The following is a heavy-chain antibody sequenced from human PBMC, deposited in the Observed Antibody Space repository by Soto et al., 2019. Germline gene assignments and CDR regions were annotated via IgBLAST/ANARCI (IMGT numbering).Heavy chain of an antibody. CDR1: GDTFTSYG. D-gene: IGHD1-26*01. V-gene: IGHV1-8*01. J-gene: IGHJ4*02. Sequence: QVQLVQSGAEVKKPGASVKVSCKASGDTFTSYGINWVRQAPGQGLEWMGWMNPNSGNTGYAQKFQGRVTMTRNTSISTAYMDLRSLRSEDTAVYYCARGEGELPLLDYWGQGTLVTVSS. CDR3: ARGEGELPLLDY. CDR2: MNPNSGNT.